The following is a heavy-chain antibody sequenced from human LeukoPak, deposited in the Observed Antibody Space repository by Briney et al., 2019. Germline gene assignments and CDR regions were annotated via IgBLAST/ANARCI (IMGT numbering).Heavy chain of an antibody. CDR2: IRYSGST. Sequence: SGTLSLTCSVSGGSISSYYWSWIRQPPGKGLEWIGDIRYSGSTNYNPSLKSRVTISVDTSKNQFSLKLSSVTAADTAVYYCARQGYSAYEILDYWGQGTLVTVSS. V-gene: IGHV4-59*08. CDR3: ARQGYSAYEILDY. CDR1: GGSISSYY. D-gene: IGHD5-12*01. J-gene: IGHJ4*02.